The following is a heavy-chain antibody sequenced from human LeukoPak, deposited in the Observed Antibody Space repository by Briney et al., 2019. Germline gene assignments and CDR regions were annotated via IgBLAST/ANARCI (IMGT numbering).Heavy chain of an antibody. D-gene: IGHD3-9*01. J-gene: IGHJ5*02. V-gene: IGHV3-21*01. CDR2: ISSSSSYI. Sequence: GGSLRLSCAASGFTFSSYSMNWVRQAPGKGLEWVSSISSSSSYIYYADSVKGRFTISRDNAKNSLYLQMNSLRAEDTAVYYCARALVDILTGYYRGDWFDPWGQGTLVTVSS. CDR1: GFTFSSYS. CDR3: ARALVDILTGYYRGDWFDP.